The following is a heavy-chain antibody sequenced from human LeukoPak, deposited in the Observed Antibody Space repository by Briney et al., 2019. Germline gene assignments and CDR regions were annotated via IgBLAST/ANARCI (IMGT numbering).Heavy chain of an antibody. CDR1: GFSFSSDW. V-gene: IGHV3-7*01. CDR3: ARDRTLDY. J-gene: IGHJ4*02. Sequence: RGSLRLSCAASGFSFSSDWMSWVRQAPGKGLEWVANIKQDGSEKYYVDSVKGRFTISRDNAKNSLYLQMNSLRDEDTAVYYCARDRTLDYWGQGTLVTVSS. D-gene: IGHD3-16*01. CDR2: IKQDGSEK.